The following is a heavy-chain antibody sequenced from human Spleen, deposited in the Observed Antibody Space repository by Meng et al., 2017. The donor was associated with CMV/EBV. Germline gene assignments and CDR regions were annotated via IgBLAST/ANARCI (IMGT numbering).Heavy chain of an antibody. V-gene: IGHV1-18*01. D-gene: IGHD3-3*01. CDR3: AREWSAHQAYFDC. Sequence: ASVKVSCKASGYTFTSCAISWVRQAPGQGLEWMGWISSYNGNTNYAQKFQGRVTLTTDTSTSTAYMELRSLRSDDTAVYYCAREWSAHQAYFDCWGQGTLVTVSS. CDR2: ISSYNGNT. CDR1: GYTFTSCA. J-gene: IGHJ4*02.